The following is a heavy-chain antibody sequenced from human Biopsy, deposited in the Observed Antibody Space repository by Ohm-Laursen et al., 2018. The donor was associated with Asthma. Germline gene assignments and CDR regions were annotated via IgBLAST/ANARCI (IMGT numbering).Heavy chain of an antibody. J-gene: IGHJ4*02. CDR1: GFVFRSHA. CDR2: ISDDAINT. D-gene: IGHD1-26*01. Sequence: SLRLSCSASGFVFRSHAMHWVRQAPGKGLEWLAVISDDAINTYYADSVKGRFTLSRDNSENTLCLHMSSLRTDDTALYYCAKMSEPSYWGQGTWVTVSS. V-gene: IGHV3-30*18. CDR3: AKMSEPSY.